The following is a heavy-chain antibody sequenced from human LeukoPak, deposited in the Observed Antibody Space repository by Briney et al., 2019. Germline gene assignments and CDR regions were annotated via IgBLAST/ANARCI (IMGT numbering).Heavy chain of an antibody. Sequence: KKSGPTLVNPTQTLTLTCTFSGFSLSTSGVGVGWIRQPPGKALEWLALIHWNDDKRYSPSLRNRLTITKDTSKNQVVLTVTNMDPVDTATYYCAHSSYYDVLEGIDYWGQGTLVTVSS. J-gene: IGHJ4*02. CDR3: AHSSYYDVLEGIDY. V-gene: IGHV2-5*01. CDR2: IHWNDDK. D-gene: IGHD3-9*01. CDR1: GFSLSTSGVG.